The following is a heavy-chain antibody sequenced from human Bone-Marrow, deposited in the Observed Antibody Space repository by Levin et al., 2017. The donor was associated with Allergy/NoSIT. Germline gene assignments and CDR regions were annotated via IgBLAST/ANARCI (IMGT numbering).Heavy chain of an antibody. Sequence: QAGGSLRLSCAASGFTFSSYAMSWVRQAPGKGLEWVSAISGSGGSTYYADSVKGRFTISRDNSKNTLYLQMNSLRAEDTAVYYCAKGPSLRIDDDYWYFDLWGRGTLVTVSS. V-gene: IGHV3-23*01. CDR3: AKGPSLRIDDDYWYFDL. D-gene: IGHD2-2*01. CDR2: ISGSGGST. J-gene: IGHJ2*01. CDR1: GFTFSSYA.